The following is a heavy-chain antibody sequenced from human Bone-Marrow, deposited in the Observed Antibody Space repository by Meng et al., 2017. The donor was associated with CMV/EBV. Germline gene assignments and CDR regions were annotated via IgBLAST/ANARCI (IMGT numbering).Heavy chain of an antibody. J-gene: IGHJ4*02. CDR2: IYRGGDT. V-gene: IGHV3-66*01. D-gene: IGHD2-2*02. CDR1: GFSVSSNY. Sequence: GESLKISCAASGFSVSSNYMSWVRQAPGRGLEWVSVIYRGGDTYYTDSVKGRFTISRDNSKNTMYLQMNSLRAEDTAVYYCARAFLYIVVVPAAIPDYWGQGTLVTVSS. CDR3: ARAFLYIVVVPAAIPDY.